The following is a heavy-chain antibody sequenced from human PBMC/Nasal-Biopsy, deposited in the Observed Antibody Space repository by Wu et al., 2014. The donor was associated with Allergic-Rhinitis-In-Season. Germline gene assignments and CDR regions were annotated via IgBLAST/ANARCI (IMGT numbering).Heavy chain of an antibody. CDR2: IRYDGNR. CDR3: AKGETAAVWGNYFDS. Sequence: LRLSCAASGFSFSTYAMHWLRQAPGKGLEWVAFIRYDGNRYYADSVKGRFTISRDNSKNTLSVQMNSLRSEDTAVYYCAKGETAAVWGNYFDSWGQGTLVTVSS. V-gene: IGHV3-30*02. CDR1: GFSFSTYA. J-gene: IGHJ4*02. D-gene: IGHD7-27*01.